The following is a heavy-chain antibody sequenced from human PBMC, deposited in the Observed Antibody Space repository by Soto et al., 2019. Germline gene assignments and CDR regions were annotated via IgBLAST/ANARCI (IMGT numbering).Heavy chain of an antibody. V-gene: IGHV4-39*01. CDR1: GASISSNIYY. D-gene: IGHD4-17*01. Sequence: QVQLQESGPGLVKPSETLSLTCTVSGASISSNIYYWGWIRQPPGKGLEWIGSIYYTGNTFYNPSLKSLGPLSVDTSENQFSLRLFSVTAADTAVYYCARHSHEDHGDPNWFDPWGQGTLVTVSS. J-gene: IGHJ5*02. CDR2: IYYTGNT. CDR3: ARHSHEDHGDPNWFDP.